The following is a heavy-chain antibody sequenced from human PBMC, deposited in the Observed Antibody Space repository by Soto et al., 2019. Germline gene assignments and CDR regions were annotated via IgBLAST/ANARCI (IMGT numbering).Heavy chain of an antibody. Sequence: GGSLRLSCAASGLSVRTNYMSWVRQAPGKGLDWVSVFESGGSIYYADSVRGRFIISRDYAKNTVDLQMNSLRVEDTAVYYCARAGVTPHFFDYWGQGTLVTVSS. CDR3: ARAGVTPHFFDY. D-gene: IGHD3-3*02. CDR2: FESGGSI. V-gene: IGHV3-53*01. J-gene: IGHJ4*02. CDR1: GLSVRTNY.